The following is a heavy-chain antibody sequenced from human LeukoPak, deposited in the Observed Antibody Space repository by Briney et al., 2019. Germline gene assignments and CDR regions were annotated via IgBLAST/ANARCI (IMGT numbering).Heavy chain of an antibody. CDR1: GFTFSSYA. D-gene: IGHD3-10*01. CDR2: ISGSGGST. Sequence: GGSLRLSCAASGFTFSSYAMSWVRQAPGKGLEWVSAISGSGGSTYYADSVKGRFTISRDNSKNTLYLQMNSLRAEDTAVYYCARAITMVRGVGDYFDYWGQGTLVTVSS. V-gene: IGHV3-23*01. J-gene: IGHJ4*02. CDR3: ARAITMVRGVGDYFDY.